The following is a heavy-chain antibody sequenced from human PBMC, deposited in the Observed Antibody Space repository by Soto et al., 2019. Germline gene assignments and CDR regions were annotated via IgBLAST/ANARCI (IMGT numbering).Heavy chain of an antibody. V-gene: IGHV1-46*03. D-gene: IGHD3-22*01. CDR2: INPSGGST. J-gene: IGHJ4*02. CDR1: GYTFTSYY. Sequence: VSVKVSCKASGYTFTSYYMHWARQAPGQGLEWMGIINPSGGSTSYAQKFQGRVTMTRDTSTSTVYMELSSLRSEDTAVYSCARERRFTMIPDGSYFDNWGQGTLVTSPQ. CDR3: ARERRFTMIPDGSYFDN.